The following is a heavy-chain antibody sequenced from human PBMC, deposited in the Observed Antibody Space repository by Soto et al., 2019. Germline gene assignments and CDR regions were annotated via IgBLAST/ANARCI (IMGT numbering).Heavy chain of an antibody. J-gene: IGHJ4*02. CDR1: GYTFASNG. V-gene: IGHV1-18*01. CDR2: ISAYNDNT. CDR3: ARVGGPRYYDDSSGYAQDDL. Sequence: ASVKVSCKASGYTFASNGISWVRQAPGQGLEWMGWISAYNDNTNYAQKLQGRVTMTTDTSTSTAYMELRSLRSDDTAVYYCARVGGPRYYDDSSGYAQDDLWVQGTLSTV. D-gene: IGHD3-22*01.